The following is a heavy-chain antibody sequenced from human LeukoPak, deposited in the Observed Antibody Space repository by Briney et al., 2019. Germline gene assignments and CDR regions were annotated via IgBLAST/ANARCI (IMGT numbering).Heavy chain of an antibody. V-gene: IGHV4-59*08. D-gene: IGHD3-3*01. Sequence: PSETLSLTCTVSGGSISGYYWSWIRQPPGQGLEWICYKYYAGSTSTNHSLESRVTISVDTSTNKFSLNLNSVTAAATAVSYCAINRFAGYDFDIWGQGTRVTVS. J-gene: IGHJ3*02. CDR1: GGSISGYY. CDR2: KYYAGST. CDR3: AINRFAGYDFDI.